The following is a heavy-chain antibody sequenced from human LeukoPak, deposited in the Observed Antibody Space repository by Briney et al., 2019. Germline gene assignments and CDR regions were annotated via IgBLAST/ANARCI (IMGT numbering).Heavy chain of an antibody. V-gene: IGHV3-23*01. D-gene: IGHD3-22*01. J-gene: IGHJ4*02. CDR1: GFTFRNHF. CDR3: ARRGYYDSSGYFDY. Sequence: PGGSLRLSCVVSGFTFRNHFMSWVRQAPGKGLEWVSGLSGSGHSTYYADSVKGRFTISRDNSKNTLYLQMNSLRAEDTAVYYCARRGYYDSSGYFDYWGQGTLVTVSS. CDR2: LSGSGHST.